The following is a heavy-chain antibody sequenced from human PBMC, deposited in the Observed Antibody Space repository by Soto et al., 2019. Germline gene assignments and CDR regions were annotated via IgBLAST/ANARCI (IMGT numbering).Heavy chain of an antibody. J-gene: IGHJ4*02. V-gene: IGHV4-31*11. CDR2: ISYTGST. CDR3: ARPNDYWNGYGPLDY. D-gene: IGHD3-3*01. CDR1: GRSISSVGYY. Sequence: SETLSLTCAVSGRSISSVGYYWSWVRLLPGKGLEWIGSISYTGSTYYNPSLENRLSISLDTSENRFSLRLNSVTAADTAIYYCARPNDYWNGYGPLDYWGQGSLVTVSS.